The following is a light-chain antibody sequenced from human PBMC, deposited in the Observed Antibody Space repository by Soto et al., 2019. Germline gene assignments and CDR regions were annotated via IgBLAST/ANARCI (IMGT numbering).Light chain of an antibody. V-gene: IGLV1-44*01. CDR1: SSNIGSNT. CDR2: SNN. J-gene: IGLJ2*01. CDR3: VAWDDSLNAVV. Sequence: QSALTQPPSASGTPGQRVIISCSGSSSNIGSNTVNWYQQFPGTAPRLLIYSNNQRPSGVPDRFSGSKSDTSASLAISGLQSEDEAEFYCVAWDDSLNAVVFGGGTQLTVL.